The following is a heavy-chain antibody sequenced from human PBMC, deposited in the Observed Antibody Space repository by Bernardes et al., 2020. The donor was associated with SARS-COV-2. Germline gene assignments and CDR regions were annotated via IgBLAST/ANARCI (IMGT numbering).Heavy chain of an antibody. Sequence: LSLTCTVSGGSVSSGSYYWSWIRQPPGKGLEWIGYIYYSGSTNYNPSLKSRVTISVDTSKNQFSLKLSSVTAADTAVYYCARAISYYYGMDVWGQGTTVTVSS. CDR2: IYYSGST. CDR3: ARAISYYYGMDV. D-gene: IGHD2-21*01. V-gene: IGHV4-61*01. CDR1: GGSVSSGSYY. J-gene: IGHJ6*02.